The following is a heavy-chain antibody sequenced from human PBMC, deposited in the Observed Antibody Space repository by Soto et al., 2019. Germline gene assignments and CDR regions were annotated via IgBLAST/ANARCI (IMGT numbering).Heavy chain of an antibody. D-gene: IGHD3-22*01. CDR3: ARGGTFAYDTSGYSVY. CDR1: GYTFSAYY. CDR2: INPKSGGT. J-gene: IGHJ4*02. Sequence: QVHFVQSGAEVKKPGASVKVSCKTSGYTFSAYYMHWVRQAPGQGLEWMGWINPKSGGTLYAQKFQGRVTMTRDTSISTAYMELSRLRSDDTAVYYCARGGTFAYDTSGYSVYWGQGTLVTVSS. V-gene: IGHV1-2*02.